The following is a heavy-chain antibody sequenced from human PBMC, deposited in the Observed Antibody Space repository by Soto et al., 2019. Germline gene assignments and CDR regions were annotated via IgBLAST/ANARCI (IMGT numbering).Heavy chain of an antibody. CDR2: IIPIFGTA. CDR3: ARVITIFGVVTKTGWFDP. V-gene: IGHV1-69*12. D-gene: IGHD3-3*01. CDR1: GGTFSSYA. J-gene: IGHJ5*02. Sequence: QVQLVQSGAEVKKPGSSVKVSCKASGGTFSSYAISWVRQAPGQGLEWMGGIIPIFGTANYAQKFQGRVTITADXXTXTXXMELSSLRSEDTAVYYCARVITIFGVVTKTGWFDPWGQGTLVTVSS.